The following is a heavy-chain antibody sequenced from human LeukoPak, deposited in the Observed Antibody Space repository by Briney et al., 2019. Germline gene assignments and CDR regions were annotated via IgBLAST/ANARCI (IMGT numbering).Heavy chain of an antibody. V-gene: IGHV1-18*01. CDR3: ARAQYSSSWSDY. CDR1: GYTFTSYG. Sequence: ASVKVSCKASGYTFTSYGITWVRQAPGQGLEWMGWISAYNGDTNYAQKLQGRVTMTTDTSTSTAYMELRSLRSDDTAVYYCARAQYSSSWSDYWGQGTLVTVSS. CDR2: ISAYNGDT. D-gene: IGHD6-13*01. J-gene: IGHJ4*02.